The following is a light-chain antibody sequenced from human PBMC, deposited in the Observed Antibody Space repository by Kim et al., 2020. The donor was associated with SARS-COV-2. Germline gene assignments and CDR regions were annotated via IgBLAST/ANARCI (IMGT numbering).Light chain of an antibody. V-gene: IGKV3-20*01. Sequence: PGERATLSCRASQSVSNNFLAWFQQKPGQTPRLLIYGASGRATGISDRFSGSGSGTDFTLTISRLEPEDFAVYYCHQYVNSPHTFGQGTRLEIK. J-gene: IGKJ5*01. CDR3: HQYVNSPHT. CDR2: GAS. CDR1: QSVSNNF.